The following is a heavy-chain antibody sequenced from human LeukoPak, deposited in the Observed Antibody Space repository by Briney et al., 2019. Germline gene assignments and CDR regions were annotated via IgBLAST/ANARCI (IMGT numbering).Heavy chain of an antibody. CDR2: ITETGDTT. D-gene: IGHD6-6*01. CDR1: GFTFSSFG. V-gene: IGHV3-23*01. Sequence: GGSLRLSCAASGFTFSSFGMNWVRQAPGKGLEWVSAITETGDTTYYADSVKGRFTISRDNSKNTVYLQMSSLRADDTAVYYCAKRVPYSSSSVYFDHWGQGTLVTVSP. CDR3: AKRVPYSSSSVYFDH. J-gene: IGHJ4*02.